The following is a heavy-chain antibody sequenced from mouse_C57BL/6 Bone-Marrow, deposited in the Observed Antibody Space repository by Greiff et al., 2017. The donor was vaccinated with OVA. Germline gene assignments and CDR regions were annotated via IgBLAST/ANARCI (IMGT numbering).Heavy chain of an antibody. D-gene: IGHD2-5*01. CDR1: GYTFTSYW. CDR3: ARGGHSNYFAWFAY. Sequence: QVQLKQPGAELVKPGASVKLSCKASGYTFTSYWMHWVKQRPGRGLEWIGRIDPNSGGTKYNEKFKSKATLTVDKPSSTAYMQLSSLTSEDSAVYYCARGGHSNYFAWFAYWGQGTLVTVSA. J-gene: IGHJ3*01. V-gene: IGHV1-72*01. CDR2: IDPNSGGT.